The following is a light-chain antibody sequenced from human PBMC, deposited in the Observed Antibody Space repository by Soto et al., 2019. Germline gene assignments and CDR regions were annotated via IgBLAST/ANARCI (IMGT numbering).Light chain of an antibody. CDR2: EVR. V-gene: IGLV2-14*03. Sequence: QSALTQPASVSGSPGQSITISCAGTMRDIGAYNLVSWYQQHPGKAPQLIIYEVRNRPSGISFRFSGSKSANTASLTISGLQAEDEADYYCSSFTSKSTLIFGGGTKGTVL. CDR3: SSFTSKSTLI. J-gene: IGLJ2*01. CDR1: MRDIGAYNL.